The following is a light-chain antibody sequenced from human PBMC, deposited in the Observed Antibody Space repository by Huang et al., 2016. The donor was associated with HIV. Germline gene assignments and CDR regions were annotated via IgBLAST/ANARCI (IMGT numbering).Light chain of an antibody. J-gene: IGKJ1*01. CDR1: QSVFYSFNNKTD. V-gene: IGKV4-1*01. CDR2: WAA. CDR3: QQYYSIPWT. Sequence: IVMTQSPDSLAVSLGERATIDCKSSQSVFYSFNNKTDIAWYQQKSGQSPKVLIYWAATRESGVPDRVSGSGSGKDFSLTISSLQAEEVAVYFCQQYYSIPWTFGQGTKVEVK.